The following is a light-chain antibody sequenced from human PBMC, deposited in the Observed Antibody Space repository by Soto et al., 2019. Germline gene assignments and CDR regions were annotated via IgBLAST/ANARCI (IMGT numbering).Light chain of an antibody. CDR2: AAS. CDR3: QQYYSYPPLT. CDR1: QSISNW. V-gene: IGKV1-5*01. Sequence: DIQMTQSPSTLSASVGDRVTITCRASQSISNWLAWYQQKPGKAPKLLIYAASTLQSGVPSRFSGSGSGTDFTLTISCLQSEDFATYYCQQYYSYPPLTFGGGTKVDIK. J-gene: IGKJ4*01.